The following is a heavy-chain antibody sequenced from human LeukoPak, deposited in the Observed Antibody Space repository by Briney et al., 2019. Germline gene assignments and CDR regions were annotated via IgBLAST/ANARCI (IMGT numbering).Heavy chain of an antibody. V-gene: IGHV4-31*03. CDR1: GGSISSGGYY. CDR2: IYYSGST. J-gene: IGHJ1*01. CDR3: ATYNRDGYNFAFQH. D-gene: IGHD5-24*01. Sequence: SETLSLTCTVSGGSISSGGYYWSWIRQHPGQGLEWIGYIYYSGSTYYNPSLKSRVTILLGTSKNQFSLKLSSVTAADTAVYYCATYNRDGYNFAFQHWGQGTLVTVSS.